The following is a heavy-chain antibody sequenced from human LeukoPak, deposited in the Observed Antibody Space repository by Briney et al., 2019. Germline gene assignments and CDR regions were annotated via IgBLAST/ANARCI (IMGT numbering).Heavy chain of an antibody. CDR2: IYTGGAT. Sequence: GGSLRLSCAASGFSVNSNYMTWVRQAPGKGLEWVSVIYTGGATYYADSVKGRFTISRDNSKNTLYLQMNSLRAEDTAVYYCAKAGSGWYEEFDYWGQGTLVTVSS. D-gene: IGHD6-19*01. CDR3: AKAGSGWYEEFDY. V-gene: IGHV3-53*01. J-gene: IGHJ4*02. CDR1: GFSVNSNY.